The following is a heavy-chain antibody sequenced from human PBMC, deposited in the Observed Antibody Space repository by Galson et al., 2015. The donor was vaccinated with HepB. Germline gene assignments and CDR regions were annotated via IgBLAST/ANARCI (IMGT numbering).Heavy chain of an antibody. J-gene: IGHJ4*02. Sequence: SGAEVKKPGESLKISCKASAYTFSGYWIGWVRQMPGKGPEWMALIYPGDSDTRYNPSFQAQVTISADKSTGTAYLQWISLRASDTAMYYCVQSGYHLDYFDYWGQGTPVTVSS. CDR2: IYPGDSDT. CDR3: VQSGYHLDYFDY. D-gene: IGHD3-3*01. CDR1: AYTFSGYW. V-gene: IGHV5-51*01.